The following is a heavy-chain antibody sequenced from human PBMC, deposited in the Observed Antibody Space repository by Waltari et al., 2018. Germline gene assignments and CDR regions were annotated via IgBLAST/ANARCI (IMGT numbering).Heavy chain of an antibody. Sequence: QLQLQESGPGLVKPSETLSLTCTVSGGSISSSSYYWGWSRQPPGKGLEWIGSIYYSGSTYYNPSLKSRVTISVDTSKNQFSLKLSSVTAADTAVYYCAGDIAVAATGNYWGQGTLVTVSS. CDR3: AGDIAVAATGNY. D-gene: IGHD6-19*01. CDR2: IYYSGST. CDR1: GGSISSSSYY. J-gene: IGHJ4*02. V-gene: IGHV4-39*07.